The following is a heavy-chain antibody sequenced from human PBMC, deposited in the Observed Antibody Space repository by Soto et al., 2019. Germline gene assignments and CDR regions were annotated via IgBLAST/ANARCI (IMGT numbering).Heavy chain of an antibody. V-gene: IGHV5-51*03. Sequence: EVQLVQSGAEVKEPGESLKISCKGSGYSFSTYWIGWVRQMPGIGLEWMGIVYPGDSDIRYSPSFQGQVTISADRSISTAYLQWSGLKASYTAMYYCARRYCSSVSCYLDYWGQGTLVTVSS. CDR2: VYPGDSDI. D-gene: IGHD2-2*01. J-gene: IGHJ4*02. CDR3: ARRYCSSVSCYLDY. CDR1: GYSFSTYW.